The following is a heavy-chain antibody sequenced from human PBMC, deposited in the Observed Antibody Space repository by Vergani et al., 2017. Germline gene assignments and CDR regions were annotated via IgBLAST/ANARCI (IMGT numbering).Heavy chain of an antibody. CDR2: ISYDGTQK. V-gene: IGHV3-30*03. CDR3: ATKSCGTPGCQIGYFRE. J-gene: IGHJ1*01. CDR1: GFTSSYYG. D-gene: IGHD1-1*01. Sequence: QVHLVESGGGVVQPGRSLRLSCVVSGFTSSYYGMHWVRQAPGKGLEWVAVISYDGTQKYYADSVKGRFTISRDNSKSTLYLQMNSLRTEDTAVYYCATKSCGTPGCQIGYFREWGQGTQVTVSS.